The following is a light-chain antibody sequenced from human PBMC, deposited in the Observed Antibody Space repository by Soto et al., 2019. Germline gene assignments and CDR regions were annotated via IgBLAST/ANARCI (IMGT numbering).Light chain of an antibody. CDR1: HSISSH. CDR3: QQSYTSST. J-gene: IGKJ1*01. V-gene: IGKV1-39*01. CDR2: TSS. Sequence: DIQMTQSPSSLSASVGDRVTITCRASHSISSHLNWYQQKPGRAPKLLMDTSSKLQSWFPSRFTGGGSRKDSTLTISSLQPEDFATYFWQQSYTSSTFGQGNNVELK.